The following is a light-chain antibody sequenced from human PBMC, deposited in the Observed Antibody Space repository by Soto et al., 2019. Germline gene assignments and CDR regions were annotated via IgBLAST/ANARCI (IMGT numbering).Light chain of an antibody. CDR3: QQYGSLWT. CDR1: QSVSSSY. Sequence: EIVLTQSPGTLSLSPGERATISCRASQSVSSSYLAWYQQKPGQAPRLLIYGASSRATGIPDRFSGSGSGTDFSLTISRLEPEDFAVYYCQQYGSLWTFGQGTKVDIK. CDR2: GAS. V-gene: IGKV3-20*01. J-gene: IGKJ1*01.